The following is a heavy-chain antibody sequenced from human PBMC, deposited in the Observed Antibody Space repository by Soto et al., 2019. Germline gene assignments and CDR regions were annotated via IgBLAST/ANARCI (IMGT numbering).Heavy chain of an antibody. CDR2: INPNSGGA. CDR3: ARDYYDRSASCGFDI. CDR1: GYTFTGYY. V-gene: IGHV1-2*04. D-gene: IGHD3-22*01. J-gene: IGHJ3*02. Sequence: ASVKVSCKASGYTFTGYYIHWVRQAPGQGLEWMGWINPNSGGANIAQKFQDWVTMTRDTSISTTYMELSSLRSNDTAVYYCARDYYDRSASCGFDIWGQGTMVTVSS.